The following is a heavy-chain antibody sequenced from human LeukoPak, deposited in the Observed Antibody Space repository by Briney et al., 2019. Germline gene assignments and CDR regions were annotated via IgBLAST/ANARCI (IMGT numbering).Heavy chain of an antibody. Sequence: SETLSLTCTVSGGSISSNRYYWGWIRQPPGKGLEWIGSIYYNGSTYYSPSLKSRVTIYVGTSKNQFSLKLSSVTAADTAVYYCARYSNYGDYYYYYMDVWGKGTTVTVSS. CDR3: ARYSNYGDYYYYYMDV. J-gene: IGHJ6*03. V-gene: IGHV4-39*07. CDR2: IYYNGST. D-gene: IGHD4-11*01. CDR1: GGSISSNRYY.